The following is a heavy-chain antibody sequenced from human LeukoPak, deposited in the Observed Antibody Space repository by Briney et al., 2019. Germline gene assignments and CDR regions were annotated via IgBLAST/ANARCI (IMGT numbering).Heavy chain of an antibody. Sequence: PGESLQISCKGSGYSFTNYWIGWVRQLPGKGLELMGLIYPGDSDTTYSPSFQGQVTISADKSISTAYLQWSSLKASDTAMYYCARRMTRGVITSPFDSWGQGTLVSVSS. CDR3: ARRMTRGVITSPFDS. CDR2: IYPGDSDT. CDR1: GYSFTNYW. J-gene: IGHJ4*02. D-gene: IGHD3-10*01. V-gene: IGHV5-51*01.